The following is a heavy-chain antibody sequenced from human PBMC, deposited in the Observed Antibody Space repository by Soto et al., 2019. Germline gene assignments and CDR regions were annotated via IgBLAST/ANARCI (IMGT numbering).Heavy chain of an antibody. D-gene: IGHD3-10*01. CDR3: ASNYYGSGSQGGYYYYYYMDV. CDR1: GFTFSDHY. Sequence: GGSLRLSCAASGFTFSDHYMDWVRQAPGKGLEWVGRTRNKANSYTTEYAASVKGRFTISRDDSKNSLYLQMNSLKTEDTAVYYCASNYYGSGSQGGYYYYYYMDVWGKGTTVTVSS. J-gene: IGHJ6*03. V-gene: IGHV3-72*01. CDR2: TRNKANSYTT.